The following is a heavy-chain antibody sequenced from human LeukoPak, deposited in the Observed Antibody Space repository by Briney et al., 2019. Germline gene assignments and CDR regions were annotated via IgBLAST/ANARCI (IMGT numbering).Heavy chain of an antibody. CDR1: GFTFSSYG. Sequence: PGGSLRLSCAASGFTFSSYGMHWVRQAPGKGLEWVAFIRYDGSNKYYADSVKGRFTISRDNSKNTLYLQMNSLRAEDTAVYYCAKAPSRKVVVPAAKPYFDYWGQGTLVTVSS. CDR3: AKAPSRKVVVPAAKPYFDY. V-gene: IGHV3-30*02. D-gene: IGHD2-2*01. J-gene: IGHJ4*02. CDR2: IRYDGSNK.